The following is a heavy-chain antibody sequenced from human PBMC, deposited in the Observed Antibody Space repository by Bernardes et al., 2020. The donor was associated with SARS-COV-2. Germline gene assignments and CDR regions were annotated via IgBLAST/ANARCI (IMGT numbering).Heavy chain of an antibody. CDR2: ISNDGSNT. CDR1: GFTSSNYG. J-gene: IGHJ4*02. V-gene: IGHV3-30*03. CDR3: ARDSEFDSSGWIDC. D-gene: IGHD6-19*01. Sequence: GGPLTLFCAACGFTSSNYGMHWVRQAPGKGLEWVALISNDGSNTYYADSVRGRFTISRDNSKKTLYLQINSLRPEDTAIYYCARDSEFDSSGWIDCWGQGALVTVSS.